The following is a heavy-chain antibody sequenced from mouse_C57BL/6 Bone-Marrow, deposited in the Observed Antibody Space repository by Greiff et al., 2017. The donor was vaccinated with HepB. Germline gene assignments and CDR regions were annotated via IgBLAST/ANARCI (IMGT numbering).Heavy chain of an antibody. V-gene: IGHV14-1*01. CDR3: TTNHDYGSSYSYYFDY. J-gene: IGHJ2*01. Sequence: EVQLQQSGAELVRPGASVKLSCTASGFNIKDYYMHWVKQRPEQGLEWIGRIDPEDGGTEYAPKFQGKATMTADTSSNTAYLQLSSLTSEDTAVYYCTTNHDYGSSYSYYFDYWGQGTTLTVSS. CDR2: IDPEDGGT. CDR1: GFNIKDYY. D-gene: IGHD1-1*01.